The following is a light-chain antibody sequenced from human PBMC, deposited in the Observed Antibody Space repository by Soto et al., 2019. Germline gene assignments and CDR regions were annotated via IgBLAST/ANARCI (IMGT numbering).Light chain of an antibody. CDR1: SSNIGSNY. J-gene: IGLJ1*01. Sequence: QSVLTQPPSASGTHGQRVTISCSGSSSNIGSNYVFWYQQLPGTAPKVLIYRNNRRPSGVSDRFSGSKFGTSASLAISGLRSEDEADYYCAAWDESLSGLYVFGTGTKVTVL. CDR2: RNN. V-gene: IGLV1-47*01. CDR3: AAWDESLSGLYV.